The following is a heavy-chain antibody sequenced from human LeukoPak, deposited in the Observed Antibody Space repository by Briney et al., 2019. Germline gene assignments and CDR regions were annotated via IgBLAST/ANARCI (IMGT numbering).Heavy chain of an antibody. J-gene: IGHJ6*03. V-gene: IGHV4-34*01. CDR1: GGSFSAYY. CDR2: INHSGTT. D-gene: IGHD6-13*01. Sequence: SETLSLTCAVYGGSFSAYYWSWIRQPPGKGLEWIAEINHSGTTNYKPPLKSRVTISIDTSKNQFSLKLSSVTAADTAVYYCASSRGYSSSLWYYYMDVWGKGTTVTVSS. CDR3: ASSRGYSSSLWYYYMDV.